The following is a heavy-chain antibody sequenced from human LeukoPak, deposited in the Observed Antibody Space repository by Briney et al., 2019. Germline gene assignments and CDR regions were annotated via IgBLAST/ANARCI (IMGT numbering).Heavy chain of an antibody. CDR3: ATDLGARWFDP. Sequence: ASVKDSCKVFGYTLTELSMHWVRQAPGKGLEWMGGFDPEDGETIYAQKFQGRVTMTEDTSTDTAYMELSSLRSEDTAVYYCATDLGARWFDPWGQGTLVTVSS. V-gene: IGHV1-24*01. CDR1: GYTLTELS. J-gene: IGHJ5*02. CDR2: FDPEDGET. D-gene: IGHD3-16*01.